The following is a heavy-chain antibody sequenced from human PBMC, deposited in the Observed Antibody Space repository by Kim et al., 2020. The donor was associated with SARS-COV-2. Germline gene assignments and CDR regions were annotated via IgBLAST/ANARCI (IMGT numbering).Heavy chain of an antibody. J-gene: IGHJ6*02. V-gene: IGHV4-34*01. Sequence: SETLSLTCAVYGGSFSGYYWSWIRQPPGKGLEWIGEINHSGSTNYNPSLKSGVTISVDTSKNQFSLKLSSVTAADTAVFYCSRGGIYIVGATDYYYLYGMDVWGQGTTVTVSS. CDR1: GGSFSGYY. CDR2: INHSGST. D-gene: IGHD1-26*01. CDR3: SRGGIYIVGATDYYYLYGMDV.